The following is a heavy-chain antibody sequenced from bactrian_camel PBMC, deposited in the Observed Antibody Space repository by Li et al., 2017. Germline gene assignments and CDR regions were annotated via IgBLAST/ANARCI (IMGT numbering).Heavy chain of an antibody. CDR2: IDTKGTV. J-gene: IGHJ4*01. CDR1: VNGFKSIA. D-gene: IGHD7*01. CDR3: AADLYSGNWFDANEYRY. Sequence: VQLVESGGGSVQAGGSMRVSCSFVVNGFKSIAMAWFRQSPIAGKRREGVVAIDTKGTVIYGDSVKGRFTISQDYGKNTVHLEMSSLKPEDTAIYYCAADLYSGNWFDANEYRYWGQGTQVTVS. V-gene: IGHV3S53*01.